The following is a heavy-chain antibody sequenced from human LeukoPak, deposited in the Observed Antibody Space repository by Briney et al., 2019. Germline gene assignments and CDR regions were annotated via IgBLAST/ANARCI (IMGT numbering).Heavy chain of an antibody. CDR3: ARHKGFTSDWFDP. Sequence: GESLKISCKGSGYRFLNYWIGWVRQMPGKGLEWMGIIYPADSDIRYSPSFQGQVSISADESISTAYLQWSSLKASDTAIYYCARHKGFTSDWFDPWGQGTLVTVSS. CDR2: IYPADSDI. CDR1: GYRFLNYW. J-gene: IGHJ5*02. V-gene: IGHV5-51*01.